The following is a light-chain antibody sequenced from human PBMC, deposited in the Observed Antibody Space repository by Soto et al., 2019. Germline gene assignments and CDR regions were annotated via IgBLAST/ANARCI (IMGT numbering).Light chain of an antibody. CDR1: SSDVGYYDY. Sequence: QSALTQPPSASGFPGQSVTISCTGTSSDVGYYDYVSWYQQHPGKAPKLVIYEVRNRPSGISSRFSGSRSGNTASLTISGLQPEDEGDYYCSAYTARRTLVFGGGTKLT. CDR3: SAYTARRTLV. V-gene: IGLV2-14*01. CDR2: EVR. J-gene: IGLJ3*02.